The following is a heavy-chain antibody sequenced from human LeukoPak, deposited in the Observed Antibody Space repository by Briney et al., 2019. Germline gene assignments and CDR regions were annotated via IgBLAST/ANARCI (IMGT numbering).Heavy chain of an antibody. J-gene: IGHJ6*02. Sequence: ASVKVSCKASGGTFSSYAISWVRQAPGQGLEWMGRIIPILGIANYAQKFQGRVTITADKSTSTAYMELSSLRSEDTAVYCRASQHWFGVYYYYGMDVWGQGTTVTVSS. CDR3: ASQHWFGVYYYYGMDV. D-gene: IGHD3-10*01. CDR1: GGTFSSYA. V-gene: IGHV1-69*04. CDR2: IIPILGIA.